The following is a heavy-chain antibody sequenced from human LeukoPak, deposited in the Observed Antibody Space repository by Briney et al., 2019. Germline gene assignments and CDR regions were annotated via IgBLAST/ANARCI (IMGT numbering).Heavy chain of an antibody. CDR3: ARETPLKAAASGPDAFDI. CDR1: GGTFSSYA. CDR2: IIPILGIA. Sequence: ASVKVSCKASGGTFSSYAISWVRQAPGQGLEWMGRIIPILGIANYAQKFQGRVTITADKSTSTAYMELSSLRSEDTAVYYCARETPLKAAASGPDAFDIWGQGTMVTVSS. D-gene: IGHD6-13*01. J-gene: IGHJ3*02. V-gene: IGHV1-69*04.